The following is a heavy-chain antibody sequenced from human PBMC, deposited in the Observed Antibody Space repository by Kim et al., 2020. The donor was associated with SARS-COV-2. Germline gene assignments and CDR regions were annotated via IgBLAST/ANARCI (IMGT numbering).Heavy chain of an antibody. V-gene: IGHV4-59*01. CDR3: ARAPGVTIFGVVSSFDI. CDR2: IYYSGST. J-gene: IGHJ3*02. CDR1: GGSISSYY. Sequence: SETLSLTCTVSGGSISSYYWSWIRQPPGKGLEWIGYIYYSGSTNYNPSLNSRVTISVYTSKNQFSLKLSSVTAADTAVYYCARAPGVTIFGVVSSFDIWGQGTMVTVSS. D-gene: IGHD3-3*01.